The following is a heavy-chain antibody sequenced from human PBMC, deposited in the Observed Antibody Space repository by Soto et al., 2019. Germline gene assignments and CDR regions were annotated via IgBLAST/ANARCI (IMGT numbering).Heavy chain of an antibody. CDR2: ISAYNGNT. CDR1: GYTFTSYG. J-gene: IGHJ5*02. Sequence: ASVKVSCKASGYTFTSYGISWVRQAPGQGLEWMGWISAYNGNTNYAQKLQGRVTMTTDTSTSTAYMELRSLRSDDTAVYYCARDQYYDILTGPNWFDPWGQGTLVTVSS. CDR3: ARDQYYDILTGPNWFDP. V-gene: IGHV1-18*01. D-gene: IGHD3-9*01.